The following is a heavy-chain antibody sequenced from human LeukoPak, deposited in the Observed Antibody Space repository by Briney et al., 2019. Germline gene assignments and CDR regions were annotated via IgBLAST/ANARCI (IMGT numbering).Heavy chain of an antibody. CDR2: IDHSGST. J-gene: IGHJ6*03. Sequence: PSETLSLTCTVSGASISNYDWSWIRQTPGKGLEWIGYIDHSGSTNYSPSLQSRVTISIDTSKNQFSLKLNSVTAADTAVYYCAREYFSANYFFYYMDVWGTGTTVTVSS. D-gene: IGHD3-3*01. CDR1: GASISNYD. CDR3: AREYFSANYFFYYMDV. V-gene: IGHV4-59*01.